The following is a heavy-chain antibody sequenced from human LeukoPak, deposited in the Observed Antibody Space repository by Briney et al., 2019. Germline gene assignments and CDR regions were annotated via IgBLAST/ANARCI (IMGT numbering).Heavy chain of an antibody. D-gene: IGHD6-6*01. CDR2: INHSGST. J-gene: IGHJ4*02. V-gene: IGHV4-34*01. Sequence: PSETLSLTCAVYGGSFSGYYWSWIRQPPGKGLEWIGEINHSGSTNYNPSLKSRVTISVDTSKNLFSLKLSSVTAADTAVYYCARGHSVYSSSSFGYYFDYWGQGTLVTVSS. CDR3: ARGHSVYSSSSFGYYFDY. CDR1: GGSFSGYY.